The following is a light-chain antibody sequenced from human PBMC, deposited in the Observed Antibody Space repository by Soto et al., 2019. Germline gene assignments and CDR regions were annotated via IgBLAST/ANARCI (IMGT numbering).Light chain of an antibody. Sequence: EIVLTQSPGTLSLAPGERATLSCRASQSIRNNYLAWYQQKPGQAPRLLIDDASSRATGIPDRFSGSGSGTDFTLTISRLEAEDFAVYYCQQCATPPRTFGGGTRVEI. V-gene: IGKV3-20*01. CDR2: DAS. J-gene: IGKJ4*01. CDR3: QQCATPPRT. CDR1: QSIRNNY.